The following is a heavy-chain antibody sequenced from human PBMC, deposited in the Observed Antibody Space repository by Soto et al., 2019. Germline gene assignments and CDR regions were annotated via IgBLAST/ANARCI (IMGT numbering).Heavy chain of an antibody. V-gene: IGHV1-3*01. CDR2: INAGNGNK. J-gene: IGHJ4*02. CDR3: ARGYYYFDY. D-gene: IGHD2-15*01. CDR1: GYTFTSYT. Sequence: GASVKVSCKASGYTFTSYTIHWVRQAPGQRLEWMGWINAGNGNKQYSQKFQGRVTIIRDTSASTAYMELSSLSSEDTAVYYCARGYYYFDYWGQGTLVTVSS.